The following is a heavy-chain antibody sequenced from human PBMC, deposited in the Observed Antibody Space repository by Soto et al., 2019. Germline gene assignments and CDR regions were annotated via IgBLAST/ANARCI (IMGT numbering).Heavy chain of an antibody. D-gene: IGHD3-3*01. V-gene: IGHV4-59*03. CDR1: GGSISRYF. CDR3: VSSRTAVFGDALDI. J-gene: IGHJ3*02. Sequence: QVQLQQSGPGLVKPSETLSLTCSVSGGSISRYFKNWIRQAPWKGLEWIGCIYDSGDANYNPSLKSRVTISLDTSKNQFSLKMSSVTAADTAVYYCVSSRTAVFGDALDIWALGTMVTVSS. CDR2: IYDSGDA.